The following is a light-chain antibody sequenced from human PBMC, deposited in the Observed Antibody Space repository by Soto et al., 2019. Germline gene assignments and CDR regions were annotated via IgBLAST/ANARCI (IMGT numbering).Light chain of an antibody. J-gene: IGKJ1*01. Sequence: EIVLTQSPGTLSLSPGERATLSCRASQSVSSSYLAWYQQKPGQAPRLLIYGASNRATGIPDRFSGSGSGTDFILTISRLEPEDFAVYYCQRYGYSSTWTFGQGTKVEI. V-gene: IGKV3-20*01. CDR1: QSVSSSY. CDR3: QRYGYSSTWT. CDR2: GAS.